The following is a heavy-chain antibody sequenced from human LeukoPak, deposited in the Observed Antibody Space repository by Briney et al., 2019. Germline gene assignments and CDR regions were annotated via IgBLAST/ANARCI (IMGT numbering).Heavy chain of an antibody. V-gene: IGHV1-18*01. CDR2: ISAYNGNT. CDR1: GYTFTSYG. D-gene: IGHD3-10*01. J-gene: IGHJ6*03. Sequence: EASVKVSCKASGYTFTSYGISWVRQAPGQGLEWMGWISAYNGNTNYAQKFQGRVTMTRDTSISTAYMELSRLRSDDTAVYYCARVVRGSGSYYRYYYYYMDVWGKGTTVTISS. CDR3: ARVVRGSGSYYRYYYYYMDV.